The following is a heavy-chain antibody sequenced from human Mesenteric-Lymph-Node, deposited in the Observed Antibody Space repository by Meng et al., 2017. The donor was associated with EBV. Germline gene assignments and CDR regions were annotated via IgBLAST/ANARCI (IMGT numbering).Heavy chain of an antibody. J-gene: IGHJ4*02. CDR2: INPSDGST. Sequence: QVQLVQSGAEVKKPGASVTVCCKASGYSFNAYYMHWVRQAPGQGLEWMGLINPSDGSTRYAQRLQGRVTMTRDTSTSTVYMELRSLRSDDTAIYYCATDILTGYYIFQNWGQGTRDTVSS. CDR3: ATDILTGYYIFQN. CDR1: GYSFNAYY. D-gene: IGHD3-9*01. V-gene: IGHV1-46*02.